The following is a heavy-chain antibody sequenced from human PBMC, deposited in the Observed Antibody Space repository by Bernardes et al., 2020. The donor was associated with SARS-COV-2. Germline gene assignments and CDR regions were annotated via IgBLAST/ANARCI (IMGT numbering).Heavy chain of an antibody. Sequence: ASVKDSCKVSGYTLTELSMHWVRQAPGKGLEWMGGFDPEDGETIYAQKFQGRVTMTEDTSTDTAYMELSSLRSEDTAVYYCATDLGSGRYLGVAFDIWGQGTMVTVSS. CDR3: ATDLGSGRYLGVAFDI. D-gene: IGHD1-26*01. V-gene: IGHV1-24*01. J-gene: IGHJ3*02. CDR1: GYTLTELS. CDR2: FDPEDGET.